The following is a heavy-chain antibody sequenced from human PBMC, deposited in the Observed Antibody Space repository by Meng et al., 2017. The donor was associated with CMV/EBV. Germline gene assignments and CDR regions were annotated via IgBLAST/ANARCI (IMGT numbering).Heavy chain of an antibody. D-gene: IGHD2-2*01. V-gene: IGHV1-18*01. Sequence: ASVKVSCKASGYSFTTYAITWVRQAPGQGLEWMGWISADNGKTNYAQNLQGRLTMTTDTSTSTAYMELRSLRSDDTAVYYRARDLFVVVPADYGMDVWGQGTRSPSP. J-gene: IGHJ6*02. CDR1: GYSFTTYA. CDR2: ISADNGKT. CDR3: ARDLFVVVPADYGMDV.